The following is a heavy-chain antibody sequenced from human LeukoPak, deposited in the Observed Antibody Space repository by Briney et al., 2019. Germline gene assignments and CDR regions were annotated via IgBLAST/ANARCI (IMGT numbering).Heavy chain of an antibody. CDR2: ISWNSGSI. Sequence: GGSLRLSCAASGFTFDDYAMHWVRQAPGKGLEWVSGISWNSGSIGYADSVKGRFTISRDNAKNSLYLQMNSLRAEDTALYYCAKDVIGYRSSFYRDAFDIWGQGTMVTVSS. D-gene: IGHD6-13*01. CDR1: GFTFDDYA. J-gene: IGHJ3*02. V-gene: IGHV3-9*01. CDR3: AKDVIGYRSSFYRDAFDI.